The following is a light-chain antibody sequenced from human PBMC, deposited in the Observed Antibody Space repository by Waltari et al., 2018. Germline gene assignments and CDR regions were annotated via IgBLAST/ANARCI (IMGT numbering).Light chain of an antibody. J-gene: IGLJ2*01. V-gene: IGLV2-14*03. CDR1: SSDIGTYDY. Sequence: QSALTQPASVSASPGQSITISCTGTSSDIGTYDYVSWYQQHPGKATKLIIYDVTYLPSGVFLRCSGSKSGNTASLTITGLQAEDEADYFCSSYRSSSTLHVVFGGGTKLTVL. CDR3: SSYRSSSTLHVV. CDR2: DVT.